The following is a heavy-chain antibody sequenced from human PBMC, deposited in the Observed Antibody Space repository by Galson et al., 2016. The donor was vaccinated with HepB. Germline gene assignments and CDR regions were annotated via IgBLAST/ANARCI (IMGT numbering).Heavy chain of an antibody. CDR3: ARQSRITVGRGPKRTFDI. Sequence: SETLSLTCTVSGGSINNNNYFWGWIRQPPGKGLEWTGSIHYSGNTYYNPSLKSRVTISVDTSKNQFSLKLRSVTAADTAVYYCARQSRITVGRGPKRTFDIWGQGTMVTVSS. CDR2: IHYSGNT. V-gene: IGHV4-39*01. J-gene: IGHJ3*02. CDR1: GGSINNNNYF. D-gene: IGHD3-10*01.